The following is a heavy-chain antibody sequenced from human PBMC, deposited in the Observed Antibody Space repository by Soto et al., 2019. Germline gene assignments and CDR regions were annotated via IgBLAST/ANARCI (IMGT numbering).Heavy chain of an antibody. CDR3: ARAIPINRGAFDY. J-gene: IGHJ4*02. Sequence: QVQLQESGPGLVKPSETLSLTCTVSGGSISSYYWSWIRQPPGKGLEWIGYIYYSGSTNYNPSLKSRVTISVDTSKNQFSLKLSSLTAADTAVYYCARAIPINRGAFDYWGQGTLVTVSS. CDR1: GGSISSYY. V-gene: IGHV4-59*01. D-gene: IGHD3-9*01. CDR2: IYYSGST.